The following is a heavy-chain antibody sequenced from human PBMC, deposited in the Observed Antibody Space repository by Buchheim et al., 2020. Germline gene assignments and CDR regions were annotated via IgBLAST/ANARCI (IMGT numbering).Heavy chain of an antibody. CDR3: ARDVVLGSGSNDY. D-gene: IGHD3-10*01. CDR1: GFTFSDHW. J-gene: IGHJ4*02. Sequence: EVQLVESGGNIVQPGGSLRLSCAASGFTFSDHWMHWVRQPPGKGLVWVSRIRGDGRDSNYADSVKGRFTISRDNAKNQLYLQMNGLRVEDTAVYYCARDVVLGSGSNDYWGQGTL. V-gene: IGHV3-74*01. CDR2: IRGDGRDS.